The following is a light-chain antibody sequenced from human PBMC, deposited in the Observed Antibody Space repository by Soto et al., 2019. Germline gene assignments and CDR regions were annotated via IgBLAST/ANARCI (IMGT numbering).Light chain of an antibody. Sequence: QSALTQPRSVSGSPGQSVTISCTGSSRDVGGYNYVSWYQQRPGKAPKPMLYDVSKRPSGVPDRFSGSKSGNTASLTISGLQAEDEADYYCCSHAGTYVVFGGGTKVTVL. CDR2: DVS. J-gene: IGLJ2*01. CDR3: CSHAGTYVV. CDR1: SRDVGGYNY. V-gene: IGLV2-11*01.